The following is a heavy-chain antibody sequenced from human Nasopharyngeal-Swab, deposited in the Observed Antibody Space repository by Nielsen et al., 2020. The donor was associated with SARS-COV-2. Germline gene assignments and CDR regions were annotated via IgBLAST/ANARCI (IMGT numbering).Heavy chain of an antibody. CDR1: GFTFSSYG. D-gene: IGHD1-20*01. V-gene: IGHV3-30*18. Sequence: GESLKISCAASGFTFSSYGMHWVRQAPGKGLEWVAVISYDGSNKYYADSVKGRFSISRDNSKSTLYLQLNSLRAEDTAIYYCAKDNVTGTTGWIDPWGQGTLVTVSS. CDR3: AKDNVTGTTGWIDP. J-gene: IGHJ5*02. CDR2: ISYDGSNK.